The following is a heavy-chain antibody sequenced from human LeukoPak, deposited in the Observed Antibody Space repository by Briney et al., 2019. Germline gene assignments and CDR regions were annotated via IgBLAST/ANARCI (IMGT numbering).Heavy chain of an antibody. V-gene: IGHV4-39*01. Sequence: SETLSLTCTVSGGSISSSSYYWGWLRRPPGKGLEWIASIYYSGSTYYNPSLKSRVTISVDTSKNQFSLKLSSVTAADTAVYYCASFEYSSSSDYYYYYYMDVWGKGTTVTVSS. CDR3: ASFEYSSSSDYYYYYYMDV. CDR2: IYYSGST. J-gene: IGHJ6*03. D-gene: IGHD6-6*01. CDR1: GGSISSSSYY.